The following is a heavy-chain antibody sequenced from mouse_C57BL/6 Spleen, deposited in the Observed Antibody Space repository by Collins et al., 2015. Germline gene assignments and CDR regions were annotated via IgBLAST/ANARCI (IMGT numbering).Heavy chain of an antibody. V-gene: IGHV1-74*01. Sequence: SDTNYNQKFKDKATLTVDKSSSTAYMQLSSLTSEDSAVYYCSIYYGNSLDYWGQGTTLTVSS. D-gene: IGHD1-1*01. CDR2: SDT. CDR3: SIYYGNSLDY. J-gene: IGHJ2*01.